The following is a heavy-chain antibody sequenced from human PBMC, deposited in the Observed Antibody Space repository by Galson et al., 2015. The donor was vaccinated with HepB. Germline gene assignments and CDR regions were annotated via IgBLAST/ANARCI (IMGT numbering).Heavy chain of an antibody. CDR1: GYRFSKYW. CDR2: IHPGDSDT. CDR3: ARHESSHIVGDTDPPHDAFDV. D-gene: IGHD1-26*01. V-gene: IGHV5-51*01. Sequence: QSGAEVKKPGESLKISCKGSGYRFSKYWIGWVRQMPGKGLEWMGIIHPGDSDTIYSPSFQGQVTISADKSISTAYLQWNSLKTSDTAMYYCARHESSHIVGDTDPPHDAFDVWGQGTLVTVSS. J-gene: IGHJ3*01.